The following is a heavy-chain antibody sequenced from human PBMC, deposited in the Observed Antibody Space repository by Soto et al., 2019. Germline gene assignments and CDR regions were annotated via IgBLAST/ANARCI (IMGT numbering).Heavy chain of an antibody. J-gene: IGHJ4*02. Sequence: ASVKVSCKASGYTFTSYDINGVRQATGQGLEWMGWMNPNSGNKGYAQKFQGRVTMTRNTSISTAYMELNGLRSEDTAVYYCARGPDYAGYIDYWGQGSLVTVSS. CDR2: MNPNSGNK. CDR3: ARGPDYAGYIDY. D-gene: IGHD4-17*01. CDR1: GYTFTSYD. V-gene: IGHV1-8*01.